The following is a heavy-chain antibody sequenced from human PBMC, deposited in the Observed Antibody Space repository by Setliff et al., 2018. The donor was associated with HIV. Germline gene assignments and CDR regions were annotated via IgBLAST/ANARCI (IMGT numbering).Heavy chain of an antibody. CDR1: GYTFTSYA. J-gene: IGHJ5*02. D-gene: IGHD3-3*01. CDR3: AREGDPFGAAAYNWFDP. Sequence: ASVKVSCKASGYTFTSYAIHWVRQAPGQRLEWMGWITVGDGNTNYAQKFQGRVTMTRDTSTSTVYMELSSLRSEDTAVYYCAREGDPFGAAAYNWFDPWGQGTRVTVSS. V-gene: IGHV1-3*01. CDR2: ITVGDGNT.